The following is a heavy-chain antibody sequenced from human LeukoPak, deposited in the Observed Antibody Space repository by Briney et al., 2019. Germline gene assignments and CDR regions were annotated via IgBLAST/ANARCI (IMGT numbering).Heavy chain of an antibody. CDR2: IYYSGST. CDR1: GGSISSYY. Sequence: PSETLSLTCTVSGGSISSYYWSWIRQPPGKGLEWIGYIYYSGSTNYNPSLKSRVTISVDTSKNQFSLKLSSVTAADTAVYYCARVSSGWWTDYYFDYWGQGTLVTVSS. D-gene: IGHD6-19*01. CDR3: ARVSSGWWTDYYFDY. J-gene: IGHJ4*02. V-gene: IGHV4-59*01.